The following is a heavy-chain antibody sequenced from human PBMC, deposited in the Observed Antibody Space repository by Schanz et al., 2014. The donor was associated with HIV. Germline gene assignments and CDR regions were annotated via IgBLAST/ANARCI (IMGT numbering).Heavy chain of an antibody. D-gene: IGHD2-15*01. CDR2: INPTNGKT. Sequence: QVQLVQSGAEVEKPGASAKVSCKASGYSFTGYYIHWVRQAPGQGLEWMGWINPTNGKTFYTQKFRGRVTMTRDTSVNTASMEVSRLMSDDTAVYYCARNQYQMLQFDFWGQGTLVTVSS. CDR3: ARNQYQMLQFDF. V-gene: IGHV1-2*02. CDR1: GYSFTGYY. J-gene: IGHJ4*02.